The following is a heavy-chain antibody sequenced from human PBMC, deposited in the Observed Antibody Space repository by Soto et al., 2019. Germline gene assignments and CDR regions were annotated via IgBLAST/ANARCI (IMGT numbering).Heavy chain of an antibody. CDR2: ISYDGSSK. CDR3: AKDQGSGHDRGVRGGDY. CDR1: GFTFSTYG. Sequence: QVQLVESGGGVVQPGRSLRLSCAASGFTFSTYGMHWVRQAPGKGLEWVAVISYDGSSKDYPDSVKGRFTISRDNSKNTLYLQMNSLREEDTAVYYCAKDQGSGHDRGVRGGDYWGQGTLVSVSS. V-gene: IGHV3-30*18. J-gene: IGHJ4*02. D-gene: IGHD5-12*01.